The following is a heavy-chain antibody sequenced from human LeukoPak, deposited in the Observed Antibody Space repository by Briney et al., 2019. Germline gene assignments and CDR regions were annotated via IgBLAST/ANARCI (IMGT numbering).Heavy chain of an antibody. Sequence: PSETLSLTCTVSGGSISSSGYYWGWIRQPPGKGLEWIGSIYYSGSTYYNPSLKSRVTISVDTSKNQFSLKLSSVTAADTAVYYCARQNDILTGLDYWGQGTLDTVSS. CDR2: IYYSGST. CDR1: GGSISSSGYY. CDR3: ARQNDILTGLDY. J-gene: IGHJ4*02. D-gene: IGHD3-9*01. V-gene: IGHV4-39*01.